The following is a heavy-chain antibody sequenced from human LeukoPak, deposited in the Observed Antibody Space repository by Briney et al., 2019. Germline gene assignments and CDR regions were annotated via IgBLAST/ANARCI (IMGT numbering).Heavy chain of an antibody. D-gene: IGHD1-20*01. CDR3: ARQYTWNYVGY. Sequence: SETLSLTCTVSGGSISGFYWGWIRQPPGKGLEWIGSIYYSGSTYYNPSLKSRVTISVDTSKNQFSLKLNSVTAADTAVYYCARQYTWNYVGYWGQGTLVTVSS. V-gene: IGHV4-39*07. J-gene: IGHJ4*02. CDR2: IYYSGST. CDR1: GGSISGFY.